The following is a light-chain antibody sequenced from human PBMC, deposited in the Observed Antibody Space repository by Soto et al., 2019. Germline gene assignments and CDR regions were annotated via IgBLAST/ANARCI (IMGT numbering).Light chain of an antibody. Sequence: TQSVSSLSANVGDRVTITCRASQSISSYLHWYQQRPGKAPKLLIYAASNLQSGVPSRFSASGSGTDFTLTLNSLQAEDFTTYYCQLCYIPPWRFAEGSKVDI. CDR3: QLCYIPPWR. J-gene: IGKJ1*01. CDR1: QSISSY. CDR2: AAS. V-gene: IGKV1-39*01.